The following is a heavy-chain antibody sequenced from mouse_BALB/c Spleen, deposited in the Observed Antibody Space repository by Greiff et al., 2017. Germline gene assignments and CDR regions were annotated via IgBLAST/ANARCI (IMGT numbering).Heavy chain of an antibody. V-gene: IGHV2-9*02. J-gene: IGHJ3*01. CDR2: IWAGGST. Sequence: QVQLQQSGPGLVAPSQSLSITCTVSGFSLTSYGVHWVRQPPGKGLEWLGVIWAGGSTNYNSALMSRLSISKDNSKSQVFLKMNSLQTDDTAMYYCAREDDYDDATAFAYWGQGTLVTVSA. CDR3: AREDDYDDATAFAY. CDR1: GFSLTSYG. D-gene: IGHD2-4*01.